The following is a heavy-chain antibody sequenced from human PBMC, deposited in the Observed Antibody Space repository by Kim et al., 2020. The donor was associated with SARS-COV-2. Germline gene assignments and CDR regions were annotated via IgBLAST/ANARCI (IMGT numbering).Heavy chain of an antibody. CDR1: GYTFTSYY. Sequence: ASVKVSCKASGYTFTSYYMHWVRQAPGQGLEWMGIINPSGGSTSYAQKFQGRVTMTRDTSTSTVYMELSSLRSEDTAVYYCARQYLTEVPAAMPVDYWGQGTLVTVSS. D-gene: IGHD2-2*01. CDR3: ARQYLTEVPAAMPVDY. J-gene: IGHJ4*02. V-gene: IGHV1-46*01. CDR2: INPSGGST.